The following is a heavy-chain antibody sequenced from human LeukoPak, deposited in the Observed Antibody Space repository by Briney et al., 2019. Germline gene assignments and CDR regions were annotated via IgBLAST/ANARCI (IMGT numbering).Heavy chain of an antibody. CDR3: ARDLGGYSSSWYGVGYYMDV. D-gene: IGHD6-13*01. CDR1: GGTFSSYA. J-gene: IGHJ6*03. Sequence: SVKVSCKASGGTFSSYAISWVRQAPGQGLEWMGGIIPIFGTANYAQKFQGRVTITTGESTSTAYMELSSLRSEDTAVYYCARDLGGYSSSWYGVGYYMDVWGKGTTVTVSS. V-gene: IGHV1-69*05. CDR2: IIPIFGTA.